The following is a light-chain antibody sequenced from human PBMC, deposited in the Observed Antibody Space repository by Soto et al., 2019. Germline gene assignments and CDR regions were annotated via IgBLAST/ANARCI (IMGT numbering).Light chain of an antibody. CDR2: DVS. CDR3: CLYAVTFYV. V-gene: IGLV2-11*01. Sequence: QSALTQPRSVSGSPGQSVPISCTGTSSDVGTYDFVSWYQQHPGKAPRLMIFDVSERPSGVPDRFSGSKSGNTASLTISGLQAEDEADYYCCLYAVTFYVFGTGTKVTVL. J-gene: IGLJ1*01. CDR1: SSDVGTYDF.